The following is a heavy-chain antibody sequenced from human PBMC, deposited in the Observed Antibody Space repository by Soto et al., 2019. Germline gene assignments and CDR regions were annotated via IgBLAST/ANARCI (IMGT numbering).Heavy chain of an antibody. J-gene: IGHJ4*02. D-gene: IGHD6-19*01. CDR3: ARHIAVPRTRGFDF. CDR1: GGSISDNW. Sequence: QVQLQESGPGLVKPSGTLSLTCAVSGGSISDNWWGWVRQPPGKGLERIGEISHTGTTHCNPSLWSRVTISIDKSTYEFSLNLSSVTAADAAVYYCARHIAVPRTRGFDFWGQGTRVTVFS. V-gene: IGHV4-4*02. CDR2: ISHTGTT.